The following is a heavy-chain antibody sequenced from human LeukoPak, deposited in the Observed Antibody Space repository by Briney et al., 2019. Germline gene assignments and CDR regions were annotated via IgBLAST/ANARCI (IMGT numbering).Heavy chain of an antibody. V-gene: IGHV4-59*07. J-gene: IGHJ4*02. Sequence: PSDTLSLTCTVSGGSISSYYWSWIRQPPAKGLEWIGYNYYCGNTNYNPSLKSRVTIPVDTSKNQFPLKLSSVTAADTAVYYCARGGQITMVRGVIITWAYWGQGTLVTVSS. CDR1: GGSISSYY. D-gene: IGHD3-10*01. CDR3: ARGGQITMVRGVIITWAY. CDR2: NYYCGNT.